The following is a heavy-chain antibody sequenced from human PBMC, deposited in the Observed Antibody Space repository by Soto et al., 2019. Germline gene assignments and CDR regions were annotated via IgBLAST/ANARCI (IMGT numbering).Heavy chain of an antibody. J-gene: IGHJ4*02. CDR3: ARLAAAGQRPTDY. V-gene: IGHV3-74*01. Sequence: LRLSCAASGFSFSSDWMHWVRQVPGNGPEWISRISDDGSMTHYADSVRGRFTISRDNAKETLFLQMNSLRVDDTAVYYCARLAAAGQRPTDYWGQGVLVTVSS. CDR2: ISDDGSMT. D-gene: IGHD6-13*01. CDR1: GFSFSSDW.